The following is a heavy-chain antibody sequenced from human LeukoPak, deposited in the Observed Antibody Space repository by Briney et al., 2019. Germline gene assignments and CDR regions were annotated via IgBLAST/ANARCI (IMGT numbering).Heavy chain of an antibody. CDR3: TREQQTTVTTLDAFDI. V-gene: IGHV3-49*04. Sequence: AGGSLRLSCTASGFTFGDYAMSWVRQAPGKGLEWVGFIRSKAYGGTTEYAASVKGRFTISRDDSKSIAYLQMNSLKTEDTAVYYCTREQQTTVTTLDAFDIWGQGTMVTVSS. J-gene: IGHJ3*02. CDR1: GFTFGDYA. D-gene: IGHD4-11*01. CDR2: IRSKAYGGTT.